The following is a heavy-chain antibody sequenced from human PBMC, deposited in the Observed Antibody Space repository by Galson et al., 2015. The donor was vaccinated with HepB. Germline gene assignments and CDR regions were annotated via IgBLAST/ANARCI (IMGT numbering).Heavy chain of an antibody. D-gene: IGHD3-10*01. Sequence: QSGAEVKKPGESLRISCKGSGYSFTSYWISWVRQMPGKGLEWMGRIDPSDSYTNYSPSFQGHVTISADKSISTAYLQWSSLKASDTAMYYCARHPLTMVRGVTRYNWFDPWGQGTLVTVSS. CDR2: IDPSDSYT. CDR1: GYSFTSYW. CDR3: ARHPLTMVRGVTRYNWFDP. V-gene: IGHV5-10-1*01. J-gene: IGHJ5*02.